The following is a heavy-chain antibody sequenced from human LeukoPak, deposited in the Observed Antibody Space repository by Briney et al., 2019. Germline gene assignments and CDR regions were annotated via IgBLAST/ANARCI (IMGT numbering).Heavy chain of an antibody. D-gene: IGHD1-26*01. J-gene: IGHJ4*02. CDR2: IYYSGST. V-gene: IGHV4-39*07. CDR3: ARDSTGIVGATRVVDY. CDR1: GGSISSSSYY. Sequence: KSSETLSLTCTVSGGSISSSSYYWGWIRQPPGKGLEWIGSIYYSGSTYYNPSLKSRVTISVDTSKNQFSLKLSSVTAADTAVYYCARDSTGIVGATRVVDYWGQGTLVTVSS.